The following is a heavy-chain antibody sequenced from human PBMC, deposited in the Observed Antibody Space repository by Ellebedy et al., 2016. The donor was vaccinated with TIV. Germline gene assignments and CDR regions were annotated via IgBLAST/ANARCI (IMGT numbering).Heavy chain of an antibody. CDR3: ARGDSNFYAYSGNSDFDY. D-gene: IGHD1-26*01. CDR1: GYTFTSYG. J-gene: IGHJ4*02. V-gene: IGHV1-18*01. Sequence: ASVKVSCKASGYTFTSYGISWVRQAPGQGLEWMGWISAYNGNTNYAQKLQGRVTMTTDTSTSTAYMELRSLRSDDTAIYYCARGDSNFYAYSGNSDFDYWGQGTLVTVSS. CDR2: ISAYNGNT.